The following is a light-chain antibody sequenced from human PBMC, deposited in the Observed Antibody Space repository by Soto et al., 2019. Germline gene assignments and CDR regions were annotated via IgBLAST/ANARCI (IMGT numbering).Light chain of an antibody. J-gene: IGLJ7*01. V-gene: IGLV1-44*01. CDR3: AAWDDSLNGPL. CDR2: SNN. CDR1: SSNIGSNT. Sequence: QSVLTQPPSAYGTPGQRVTISCSGSSSNIGSNTVNWYQQLPGTAPTLLIYSNNQRPSGVPDRFSGSKSGTSASLAVNGLQSEDEADYYCAAWDDSLNGPLFGGGTQLTVL.